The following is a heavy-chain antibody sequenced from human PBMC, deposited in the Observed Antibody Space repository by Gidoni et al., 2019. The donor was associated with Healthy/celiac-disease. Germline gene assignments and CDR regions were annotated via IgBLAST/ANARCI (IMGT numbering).Heavy chain of an antibody. CDR1: GFTFRRYG. CDR2: ISYDGSNK. D-gene: IGHD3-3*01. Sequence: QVQLVESGGGVVQPGRSLRLSCAASGFTFRRYGMHWVRQAPGKGLEWVAVISYDGSNKYYADSVKGRFTISRDNSKNTLYLQMNSLRAEDTAVYYCAKDIYDFWSASAFDIWGQGTMVTVSS. J-gene: IGHJ3*02. V-gene: IGHV3-30*18. CDR3: AKDIYDFWSASAFDI.